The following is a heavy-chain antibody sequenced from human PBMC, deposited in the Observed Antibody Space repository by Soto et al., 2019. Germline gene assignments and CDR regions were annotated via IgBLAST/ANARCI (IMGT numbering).Heavy chain of an antibody. J-gene: IGHJ5*02. CDR3: ARVPSP. V-gene: IGHV4-30-2*01. CDR2: IYHSGST. Sequence: QLQLQESGSGLVKPSQTLSLTCAVSGGSITSGCYSWSWIRQPPGKVLEWIGYIYHSGSTYYNPSLKSRVTISVDTSQTQFSLTLSSVTAADTAFYYCARVPSPWGQGTLVTVSS. CDR1: GGSITSGCYS.